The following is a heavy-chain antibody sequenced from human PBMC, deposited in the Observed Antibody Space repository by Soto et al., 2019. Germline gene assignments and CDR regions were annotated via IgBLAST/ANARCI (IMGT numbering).Heavy chain of an antibody. Sequence: QVQLVQSGAEVKKPGSSVKVSCKASGGTFSSYAISWVRQAPGQGLEWMGGIIPIFGTANYAQKFQGRVTITADESTSTDYMELSSLRSEDTAVYYCARGGDGYNYTWYFDLWGRGTLVTVSS. J-gene: IGHJ2*01. CDR3: ARGGDGYNYTWYFDL. CDR2: IIPIFGTA. CDR1: GGTFSSYA. V-gene: IGHV1-69*12. D-gene: IGHD5-12*01.